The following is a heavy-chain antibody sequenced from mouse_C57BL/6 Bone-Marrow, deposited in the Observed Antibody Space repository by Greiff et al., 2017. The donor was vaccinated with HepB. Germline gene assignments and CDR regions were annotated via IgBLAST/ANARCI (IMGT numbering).Heavy chain of an antibody. CDR1: GYAFSSSW. CDR2: IYPGDGDT. CDR3: APKLSTFAY. J-gene: IGHJ3*01. D-gene: IGHD4-1*01. V-gene: IGHV1-82*01. Sequence: VKLMESGPELVKPGASVKISCKASGYAFSSSWMNWVKQRPGKGLEWIGRIYPGDGDTNYNGKFKGKATLTADKSSSTAYMQLSSLTSEDSAVYFCAPKLSTFAYWGQGTLVTVSA.